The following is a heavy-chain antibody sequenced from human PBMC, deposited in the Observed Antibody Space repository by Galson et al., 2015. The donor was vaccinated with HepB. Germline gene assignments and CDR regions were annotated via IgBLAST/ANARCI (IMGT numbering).Heavy chain of an antibody. CDR3: LFTRGVRDVDY. CDR2: IRSKASSYAT. Sequence: SLRLSCAASGFTFSGSAMHWVRQASGKGLEWVGRIRSKASSYATAYAASVKGRFTISRDDSKNTAYLQMNSLKTEDTAVYYCLFTRGVRDVDYWGQGTLVTVSS. V-gene: IGHV3-73*01. D-gene: IGHD1-1*01. CDR1: GFTFSGSA. J-gene: IGHJ4*02.